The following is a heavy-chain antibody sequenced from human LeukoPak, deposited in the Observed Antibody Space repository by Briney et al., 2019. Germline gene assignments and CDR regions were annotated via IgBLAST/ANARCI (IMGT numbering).Heavy chain of an antibody. Sequence: GGSLRLSCAASGFTFSSYGMTWVRQAAGKGLEWVACIRQDGSNKNYVDSVKGRFTISRDNDKNALYLQMNSLRAEDTAVYFCAKLAAASIYYYYYMEVWGKGKTVTVSS. D-gene: IGHD6-13*01. V-gene: IGHV3-7*01. CDR1: GFTFSSYG. J-gene: IGHJ6*03. CDR2: IRQDGSNK. CDR3: AKLAAASIYYYYYMEV.